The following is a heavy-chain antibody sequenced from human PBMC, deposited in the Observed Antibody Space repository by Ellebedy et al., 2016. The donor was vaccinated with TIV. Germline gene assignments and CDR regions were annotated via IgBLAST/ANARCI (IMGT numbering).Heavy chain of an antibody. CDR3: ARARSSGWLHTPDY. J-gene: IGHJ4*02. CDR2: INPSGGST. V-gene: IGHV1-46*04. CDR1: GYTFTSYY. Sequence: AASVTVSCKASGYTFTSYYIHWVRQAPGQGLEWMGIINPSGGSTTYAQKLQGRVTMTRDTSTSTVYMELSSLRSEDTAVYYCARARSSGWLHTPDYWGQGTLVTVSS. D-gene: IGHD6-19*01.